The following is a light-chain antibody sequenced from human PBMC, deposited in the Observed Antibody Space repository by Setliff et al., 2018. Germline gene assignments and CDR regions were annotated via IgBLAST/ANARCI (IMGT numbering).Light chain of an antibody. V-gene: IGLV3-21*04. CDR1: NIGGKS. Sequence: SYALTQPPPVPVAPGKTARITCGGNNIGGKSVNWYQQKPGQAPVLVIYYDSDRPSGIPERFFGSNSGNTATLTISRVEAGDEADYYCQVWDSGSEHYVFGTGTKV. J-gene: IGLJ1*01. CDR2: YDS. CDR3: QVWDSGSEHYV.